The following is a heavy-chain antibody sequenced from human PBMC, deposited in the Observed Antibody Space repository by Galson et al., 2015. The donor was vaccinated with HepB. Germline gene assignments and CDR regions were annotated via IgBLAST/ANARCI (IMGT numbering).Heavy chain of an antibody. D-gene: IGHD3-10*01. J-gene: IGHJ3*02. CDR2: ISSSSSTI. V-gene: IGHV3-48*01. CDR1: GFTFSSYS. Sequence: SLRLSCAASGFTFSSYSMNWVRQAPGKGLEWVSYISSSSSTIYYADSVKGRFTISRDNAKNSLYLQMNSLRAEDTAVYYCARLWFGELSNKRGAFDIWGQGTMVTVSS. CDR3: ARLWFGELSNKRGAFDI.